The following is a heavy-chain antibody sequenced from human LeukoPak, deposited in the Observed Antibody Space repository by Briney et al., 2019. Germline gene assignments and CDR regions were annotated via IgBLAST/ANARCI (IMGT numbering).Heavy chain of an antibody. CDR1: VGSISTYF. CDR3: ARGGYLKTDWFDP. V-gene: IGHV4-59*07. J-gene: IGHJ5*02. D-gene: IGHD2-15*01. CDR2: IYSSGST. Sequence: PSDTLSLTCTVSVGSISTYFWSWLRHPPGKGLVWIAYIYSSGSTTYNPSLRSRVTISVDTSKNQFSLKLNSVTVADTAVYYCARGGYLKTDWFDPWGQGTLVTVSS.